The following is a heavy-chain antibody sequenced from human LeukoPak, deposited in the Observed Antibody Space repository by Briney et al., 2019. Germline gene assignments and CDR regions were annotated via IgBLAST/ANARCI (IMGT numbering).Heavy chain of an antibody. Sequence: GGYLRLSCTASGFAFTNDWMSWVRQTPGKGLEWVGRIKSNADGGTTDYAAPVKGRFTISRDDSKNTLYLQMNSLNTEDTAVYYCTTDGAYYYDSSGYYSSYWGQGTLVTVSS. D-gene: IGHD3-22*01. J-gene: IGHJ4*02. CDR1: GFAFTNDW. V-gene: IGHV3-15*01. CDR3: TTDGAYYYDSSGYYSSY. CDR2: IKSNADGGTT.